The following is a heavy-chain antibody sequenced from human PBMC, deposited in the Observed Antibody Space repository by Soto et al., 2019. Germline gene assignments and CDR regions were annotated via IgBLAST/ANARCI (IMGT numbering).Heavy chain of an antibody. CDR1: GYTFTSYG. Sequence: GASVKVSCKASGYTFTSYGISWVRQAPGQGLEWMGWISAYNGNTNYAQKLQGRVTMTTDTSTSTAYMELRSLRSDDTAVYYCARDSPYYYDSSGSHPSYWGQGTLVTVSS. V-gene: IGHV1-18*01. J-gene: IGHJ4*02. D-gene: IGHD3-22*01. CDR2: ISAYNGNT. CDR3: ARDSPYYYDSSGSHPSY.